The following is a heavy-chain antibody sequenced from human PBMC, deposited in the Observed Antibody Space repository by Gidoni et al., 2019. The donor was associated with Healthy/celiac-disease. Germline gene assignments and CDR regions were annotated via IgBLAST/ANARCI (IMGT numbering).Heavy chain of an antibody. V-gene: IGHV1-2*02. J-gene: IGHJ4*02. CDR1: GYTFTGYY. CDR2: INPNSGGT. CDR3: ARGTGTKPLDY. Sequence: QVQLVQLGAEGKKPVDSVTVSSKASGYTFTGYYMHWVRQAPGQGLEWMGWINPNSGGTNCAQKFQGKVTMTRDTSISTAYMELSRLRSDGTTVYYCARGTGTKPLDYWGQGTLVTVSS. D-gene: IGHD1-7*01.